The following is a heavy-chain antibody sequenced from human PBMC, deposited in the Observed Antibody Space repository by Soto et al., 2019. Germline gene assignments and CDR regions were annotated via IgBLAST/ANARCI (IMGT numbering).Heavy chain of an antibody. Sequence: PGGSLRLSCAASGFTFSSYGMHWVRQAPGKGLEWVAVISYDGSNKYYADSVKGRFTISRDNSKNTLYLQMNSLRAEDTAVYYCAKDEYSSSLLGHFDYWGQGTLVTVS. J-gene: IGHJ4*02. CDR3: AKDEYSSSLLGHFDY. D-gene: IGHD6-13*01. CDR2: ISYDGSNK. CDR1: GFTFSSYG. V-gene: IGHV3-30*18.